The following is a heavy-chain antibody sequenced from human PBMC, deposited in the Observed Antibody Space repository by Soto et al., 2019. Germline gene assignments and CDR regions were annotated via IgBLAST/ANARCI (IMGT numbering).Heavy chain of an antibody. CDR1: GFTFSSYS. CDR3: ARVKVGEFTYYYFDY. D-gene: IGHD3-10*01. CDR2: ISSSSSTI. V-gene: IGHV3-48*01. Sequence: GGSLRLSCAASGFTFSSYSMNWVRQAPGKGLEWVSYISSSSSTIYYADSVKGRFTISRDNAKNSLYLQMNSLRAEDTAVYYCARVKVGEFTYYYFDYWGQGTLVTVSS. J-gene: IGHJ4*02.